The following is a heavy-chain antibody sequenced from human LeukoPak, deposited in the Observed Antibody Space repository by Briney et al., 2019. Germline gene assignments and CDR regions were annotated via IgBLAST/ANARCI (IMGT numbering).Heavy chain of an antibody. CDR1: GYTFTGYY. V-gene: IGHV1-2*02. J-gene: IGHJ3*02. CDR2: INPNSGGT. Sequence: GASVKVSCKASGYTFTGYYMHWVRQAPGQGLEWMGWINPNSGGTNYAQKFQDRVTMTRDTSISTAYMELSRLRSDDTAVYFCARGTTIFGVVIPSGAFDIWGHGTMVTVSS. D-gene: IGHD3-3*01. CDR3: ARGTTIFGVVIPSGAFDI.